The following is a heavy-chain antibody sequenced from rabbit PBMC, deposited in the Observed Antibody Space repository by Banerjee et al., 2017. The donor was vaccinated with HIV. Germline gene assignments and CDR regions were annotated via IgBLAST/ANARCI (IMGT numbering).Heavy chain of an antibody. D-gene: IGHD7-1*01. CDR3: ARDTATSFSSYGMDL. CDR1: GFDFSSSDY. J-gene: IGHJ6*01. Sequence: QEQLVESGGGLVKPEGSLTLSCKASGFDFSSSDYMCWVRQAPGKGLEWISCIVGSSSGFTYSATWAKGRFTCSKTSSTTVTLQMTSLTVADTATYFCARDTATSFSSYGMDLWGPGTLVTVS. V-gene: IGHV1S45*01. CDR2: IVGSSSGFT.